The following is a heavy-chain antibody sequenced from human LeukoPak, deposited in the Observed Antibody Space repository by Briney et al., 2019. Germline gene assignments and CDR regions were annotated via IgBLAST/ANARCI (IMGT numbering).Heavy chain of an antibody. V-gene: IGHV3-48*01. J-gene: IGHJ4*02. Sequence: GGSLRPSCAASGFTFSSYSMNWVRQAPGKGLEWVSYISSSSSTIYYADSVKGRFTISRDNAKNSLYLQMNSLRAEDTAVYYCARSWFGPFDYWGRGTLVTVSS. CDR1: GFTFSSYS. CDR2: ISSSSSTI. D-gene: IGHD3-10*01. CDR3: ARSWFGPFDY.